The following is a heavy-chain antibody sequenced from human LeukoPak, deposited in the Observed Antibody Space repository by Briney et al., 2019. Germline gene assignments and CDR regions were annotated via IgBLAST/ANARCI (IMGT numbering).Heavy chain of an antibody. CDR1: GFTFSSYA. Sequence: PGRSLRLSCAASGFTFSSYAMHWVRQAPGKGLEWVAVISYDGSNKYYADSVKGRFTISRDNSKNTLYLQMNSLRAEDTAVYYCARDSGHHYYFDYWGQGTLVTVSS. CDR3: ARDSGHHYYFDY. V-gene: IGHV3-30-3*01. CDR2: ISYDGSNK. J-gene: IGHJ4*02.